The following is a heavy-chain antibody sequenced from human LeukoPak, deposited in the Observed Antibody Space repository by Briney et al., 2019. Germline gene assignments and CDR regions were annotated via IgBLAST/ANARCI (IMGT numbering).Heavy chain of an antibody. CDR1: GGSISSSSYY. CDR2: IYYSGST. V-gene: IGHV4-39*07. J-gene: IGHJ2*01. Sequence: PSETLSLTCTVSGGSISSSSYYWGWIRQPPGKGLEWIGSIYYSGSTYYNPSLKSRVTISVDTSKNQFSLKLSSVTAVDTAVYYCASPLGPGVRRNWYFDLWGRGTLVTVSS. CDR3: ASPLGPGVRRNWYFDL. D-gene: IGHD7-27*01.